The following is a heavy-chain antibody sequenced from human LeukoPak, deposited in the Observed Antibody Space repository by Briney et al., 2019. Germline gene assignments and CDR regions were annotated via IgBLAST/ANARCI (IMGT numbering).Heavy chain of an antibody. V-gene: IGHV3-49*04. CDR3: SRFYSSGWASGAFDI. Sequence: GGTLRLSCTTSGFTFSDYAVSWVRQAPGKGLEWIGFIRNKANGGTTEYAASVKGRFTISRDDSKTIAHLQMSSLKTEDTAVYYCSRFYSSGWASGAFDIWGQGTMVTVSS. CDR1: GFTFSDYA. D-gene: IGHD3-22*01. CDR2: IRNKANGGTT. J-gene: IGHJ3*02.